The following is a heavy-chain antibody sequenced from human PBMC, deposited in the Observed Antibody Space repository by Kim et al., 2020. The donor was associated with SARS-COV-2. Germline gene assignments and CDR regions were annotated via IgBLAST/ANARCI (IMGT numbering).Heavy chain of an antibody. Sequence: SVKVSCKASGFTFTSSAVQWVRQARGQRLEWIGWIVVGSGNTNYAQKFQERVTITRDMSTSTAYMELSSLRSEDTAVYYCAAEVRGALHSSSPPYGMDVWGQGTTVTVSS. D-gene: IGHD6-13*01. CDR1: GFTFTSSA. J-gene: IGHJ6*02. CDR2: IVVGSGNT. CDR3: AAEVRGALHSSSPPYGMDV. V-gene: IGHV1-58*01.